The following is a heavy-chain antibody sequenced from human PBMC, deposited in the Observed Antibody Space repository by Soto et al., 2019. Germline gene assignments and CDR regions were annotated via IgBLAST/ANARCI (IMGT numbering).Heavy chain of an antibody. D-gene: IGHD3-22*01. CDR3: TRAAANGGYYSRYYYYYGMDV. CDR2: IIPIFGTA. Sequence: QVQLVQSGAEVKKPGSSVKVSCKASGGTFSSYAISWVRQAPGQGLEWMGGIIPIFGTANYAQKVQGRVTITADKSTSTAYMELSSLRSGDTSVYYCTRAAANGGYYSRYYYYYGMDVWGQGTTVTVSS. CDR1: GGTFSSYA. V-gene: IGHV1-69*06. J-gene: IGHJ6*02.